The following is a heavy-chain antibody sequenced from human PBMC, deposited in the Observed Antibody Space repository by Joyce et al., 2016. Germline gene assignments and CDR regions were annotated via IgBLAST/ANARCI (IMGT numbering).Heavy chain of an antibody. Sequence: QVRLQQWGAGLLKPSETLSLTCAVYDWSFSAYYWTWLRQPPGKGLEWIGEISQSGDPTDPMHNPCRKSRVTISGDTSKNQFFMNMNSVTAADTAVYYWARGDMVGRRVIEGSPRYSFDYWGQGTLVTVSP. V-gene: IGHV4-34*02. CDR2: ISQSGDPTDP. J-gene: IGHJ4*02. CDR1: DWSFSAYY. D-gene: IGHD2-15*01. CDR3: ARGDMVGRRVIEGSPRYSFDY.